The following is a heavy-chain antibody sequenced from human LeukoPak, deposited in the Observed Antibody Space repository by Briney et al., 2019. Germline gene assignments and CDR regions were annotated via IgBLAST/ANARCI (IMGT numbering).Heavy chain of an antibody. V-gene: IGHV4-39*07. CDR1: GGSISSSSYY. Sequence: SETLSLTCTVTGGSISSSSYYWGWIRQPPGKGLEWIGEINHSGSTNYDPSLRSRVTISVDTSKNQFSLKLSSVTAADTAVYYCASGGYYDSSGYRPNDYWGQGTLVTVSS. J-gene: IGHJ4*02. D-gene: IGHD3-22*01. CDR3: ASGGYYDSSGYRPNDY. CDR2: INHSGST.